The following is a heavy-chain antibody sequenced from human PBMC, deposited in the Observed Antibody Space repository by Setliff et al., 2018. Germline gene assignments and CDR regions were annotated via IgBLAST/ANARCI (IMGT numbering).Heavy chain of an antibody. V-gene: IGHV3-33*06. CDR2: IWYDK. CDR3: AKNGCGVVALGVNNWGDP. CDR1: GFTFSSYG. Sequence: GGSLRLSCAASGFTFSSYGMHWVRQDPGKGLEWVAVIWYDKYYADSVKGRFTISRDNSKNTQYLQMNSLRAEETAGYYCAKNGCGVVALGVNNWGDPWGQGTLVTV. D-gene: IGHD3-16*01. J-gene: IGHJ5*02.